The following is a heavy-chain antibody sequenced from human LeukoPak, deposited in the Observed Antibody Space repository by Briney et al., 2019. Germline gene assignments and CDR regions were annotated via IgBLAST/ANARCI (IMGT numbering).Heavy chain of an antibody. CDR1: GFAFTSYW. CDR2: INSDGSNS. V-gene: IGHV3-74*01. Sequence: GGSLRLSCAASGFAFTSYWMHWVRQAPGKGLVWVSRINSDGSNSDYADSVKGRFTISRDNAKNTPYLQMNSLRAEDTAVYYCARSGGGYFDYWGPGTLVTVSS. D-gene: IGHD1-14*01. J-gene: IGHJ4*02. CDR3: ARSGGGYFDY.